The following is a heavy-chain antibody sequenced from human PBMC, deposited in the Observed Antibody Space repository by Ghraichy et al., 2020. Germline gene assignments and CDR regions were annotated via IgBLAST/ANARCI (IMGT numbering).Heavy chain of an antibody. D-gene: IGHD2-2*01. CDR1: GLIFNSFG. Sequence: GGSLRLSCVASGLIFNSFGMHWVRQAPGKGLEWVTFIQYDGSQEFYVDSVKGRFTISRDNSKNALYLQMNNLRPDDTAIYYCVSDHCGATSCYRGDDYWGQGTLVTVSS. CDR3: VSDHCGATSCYRGDDY. CDR2: IQYDGSQE. V-gene: IGHV3-30*02. J-gene: IGHJ4*02.